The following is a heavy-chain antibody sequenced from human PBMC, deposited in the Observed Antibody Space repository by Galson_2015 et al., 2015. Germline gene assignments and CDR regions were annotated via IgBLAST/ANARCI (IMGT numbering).Heavy chain of an antibody. J-gene: IGHJ4*02. CDR2: ISYDGSNK. D-gene: IGHD3-3*01. V-gene: IGHV3-30*18. Sequence: SLRLSCAASGFTFSSYGMHWVRQAPGKGLEWVAVISYDGSNKYYADSVKGRFTISRDNSKNTLYLQMNNLRAEDTAVYYCAKGGRFLEWLRFDYWGQGTLVTVSS. CDR3: AKGGRFLEWLRFDY. CDR1: GFTFSSYG.